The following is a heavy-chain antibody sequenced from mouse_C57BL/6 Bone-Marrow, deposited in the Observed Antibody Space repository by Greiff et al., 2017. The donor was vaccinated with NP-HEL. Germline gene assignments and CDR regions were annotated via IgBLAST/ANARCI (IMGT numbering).Heavy chain of an antibody. CDR2: IDPSDSYT. CDR3: ARSAYGSGYFDV. CDR1: GYTFTSYW. Sequence: QVHVKQSGAELVKPGASVKLSCKASGYTFTSYWMQWVKQRPGQGLEWIGEIDPSDSYTNYNQKFKGKATLTVDTSSSTAYMQLSSLTSEDSAVYYCARSAYGSGYFDVWGTGTTVTVSS. D-gene: IGHD1-1*01. V-gene: IGHV1-50*01. J-gene: IGHJ1*03.